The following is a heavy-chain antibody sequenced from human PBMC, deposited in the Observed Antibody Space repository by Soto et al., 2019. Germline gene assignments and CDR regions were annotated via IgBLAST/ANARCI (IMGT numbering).Heavy chain of an antibody. CDR2: INDYGTTI. Sequence: EVHLVESGGGLVQPGGSLRLSCAASGFNLGSYWMHWVRQAPGKGLVWVSRINDYGTTINYAESVEGRFTISRDDAKSEVYLQMNNLRAEDTAVYYCARGGLKPFDYWGQGALVTVSS. D-gene: IGHD2-21*02. CDR1: GFNLGSYW. V-gene: IGHV3-74*01. CDR3: ARGGLKPFDY. J-gene: IGHJ4*02.